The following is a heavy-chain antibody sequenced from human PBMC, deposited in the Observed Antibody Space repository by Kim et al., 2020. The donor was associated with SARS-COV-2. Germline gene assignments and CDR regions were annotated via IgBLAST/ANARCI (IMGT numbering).Heavy chain of an antibody. D-gene: IGHD2-2*01. CDR3: AREVGYWSSTSCYPNWFDP. J-gene: IGHJ5*02. V-gene: IGHV3-48*02. Sequence: GRVPISRDNAKNSLYLQMNSLRDEDTAVYYCAREVGYWSSTSCYPNWFDPWGQGTLVTVSS.